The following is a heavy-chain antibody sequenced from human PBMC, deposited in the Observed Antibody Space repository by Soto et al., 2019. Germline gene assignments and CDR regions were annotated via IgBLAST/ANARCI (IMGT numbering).Heavy chain of an antibody. Sequence: TSETLSLTCTVSGGSVSSGSYYWIWIRHPPGKGLEWIGYIYYSGSTNYNPSLKSRVTISVDTSKNQFSLKLSSVTAADTAVYYCAGALLGNWFDPWGQGTLVTVSS. V-gene: IGHV4-61*01. CDR2: IYYSGST. J-gene: IGHJ5*02. CDR1: GGSVSSGSYY. CDR3: AGALLGNWFDP. D-gene: IGHD3-10*01.